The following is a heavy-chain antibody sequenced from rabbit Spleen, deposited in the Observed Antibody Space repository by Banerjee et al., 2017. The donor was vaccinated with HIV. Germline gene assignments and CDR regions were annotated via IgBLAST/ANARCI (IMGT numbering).Heavy chain of an antibody. J-gene: IGHJ4*01. CDR3: ARDVTNVIGWNFGL. CDR1: GFDFSAYG. D-gene: IGHD1-1*01. V-gene: IGHV1S47*01. Sequence: QEQLVESGGGLVQPGGSLRLSCKASGFDFSAYGVSWVRQAPGKGLEWIGYIEPIFGRTYYASWVNGRFTISSHNAQNTLSLQLDSLTVADTATYFCARDVTNVIGWNFGLWGPGTLVTVS. CDR2: IEPIFGRT.